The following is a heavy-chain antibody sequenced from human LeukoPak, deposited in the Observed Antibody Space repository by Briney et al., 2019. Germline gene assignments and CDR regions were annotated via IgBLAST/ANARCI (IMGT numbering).Heavy chain of an antibody. CDR3: ATYRQVLLPFES. J-gene: IGHJ4*02. V-gene: IGHV3-23*01. D-gene: IGHD2-8*02. CDR1: GFTFSTFA. CDR2: IFPSGGEI. Sequence: GGSLRLSCKASGFTFSTFAMIWVRQPPGKGLEWVSSIFPSGGEIHYADSVRGRFTISRDNSKSTLSLQMNSLRAEDTAIYYCATYRQVLLPFESWGQGTLVTVSS.